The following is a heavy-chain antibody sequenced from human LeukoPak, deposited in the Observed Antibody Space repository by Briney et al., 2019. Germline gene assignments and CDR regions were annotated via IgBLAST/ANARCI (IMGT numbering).Heavy chain of an antibody. CDR2: MNPNSGNT. Sequence: ASVKVSCKASGYTFTSYDINWVRQATGQGLEWMGWMNPNSGNTGYAQKFQGRVTITRNTSISTAYMELSSLRSEDTAVYYCARVHSYYDFWSGYFTSNWFDPWGQGTLVTVSS. D-gene: IGHD3-3*01. CDR1: GYTFTSYD. CDR3: ARVHSYYDFWSGYFTSNWFDP. V-gene: IGHV1-8*01. J-gene: IGHJ5*02.